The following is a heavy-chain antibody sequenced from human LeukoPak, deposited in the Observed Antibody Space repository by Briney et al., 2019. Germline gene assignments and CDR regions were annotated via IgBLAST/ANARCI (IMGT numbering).Heavy chain of an antibody. Sequence: PSETLSLTCAVYGGSFSGYYWSWIRQPPGKGLEWIGEINHSGSTNYNPSLKSRVTISVDTSKNQFSLKLSSVTAADTAVYYCAREYDFWSGYQTYYFDYWGQGTLVTVSS. V-gene: IGHV4-34*01. D-gene: IGHD3-3*01. CDR2: INHSGST. J-gene: IGHJ4*02. CDR1: GGSFSGYY. CDR3: AREYDFWSGYQTYYFDY.